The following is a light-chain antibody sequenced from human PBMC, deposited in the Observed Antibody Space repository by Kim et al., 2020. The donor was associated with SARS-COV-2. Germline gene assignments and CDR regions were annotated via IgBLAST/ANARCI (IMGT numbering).Light chain of an antibody. CDR2: GKN. CDR3: NSRDSSGNHLGV. V-gene: IGLV3-19*01. CDR1: SLRRYY. Sequence: SSELTQDPAVSVALGQTVRITCQGDSLRRYYASWYQQKPGQAPVLVIYGKNNRPSGIPDRFSGSSSGNTASLTITGAQAEDEADYYSNSRDSSGNHLGVFGGGTQLTVL. J-gene: IGLJ2*01.